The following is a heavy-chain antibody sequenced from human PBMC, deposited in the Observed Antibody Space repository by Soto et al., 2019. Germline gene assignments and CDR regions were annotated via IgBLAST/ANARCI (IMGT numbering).Heavy chain of an antibody. V-gene: IGHV3-15*07. J-gene: IGHJ4*02. Sequence: GGSLRLSCAASGFTFSSYAMHWVRQAPGKGLEWVGRIKSKTSGGTTDYAAPVKGRFTISRDDSRNTLYLQMNSLKTEDTAVYYCTADSPDQGILAYWGQGTLVTVSS. CDR1: GFTFSSYA. CDR3: TADSPDQGILAY. CDR2: IKSKTSGGTT.